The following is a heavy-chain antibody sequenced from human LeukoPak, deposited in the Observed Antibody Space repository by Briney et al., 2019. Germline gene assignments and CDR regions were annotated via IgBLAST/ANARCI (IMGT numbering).Heavy chain of an antibody. V-gene: IGHV3-33*03. J-gene: IGHJ4*02. CDR2: IWYDGSNR. D-gene: IGHD3-10*01. CDR1: GFSFKTYG. Sequence: RAGGSQILSCAASGFSFKTYGMHWGRQAPGKGLEWVAIIWYDGSNRFYADSVKGRFTISRDNSKSTLYLQMNSLRAEDTAVYFCASGLVGGSFDYWGPGTLVSVFS. CDR3: ASGLVGGSFDY.